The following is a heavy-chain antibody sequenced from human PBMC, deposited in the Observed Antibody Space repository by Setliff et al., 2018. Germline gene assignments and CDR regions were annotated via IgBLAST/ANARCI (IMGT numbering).Heavy chain of an antibody. CDR2: IHTNTGNP. CDR3: AIVGVTIFGVVDDAFDI. D-gene: IGHD3-3*01. J-gene: IGHJ3*02. Sequence: GASVKVSCKASGYTFTSYAMNWVRQAPGQGLEWMGWIHTNTGNPTYAQGFTGRFGFSLDTSVSTAYLQISSLKAEDTAVYYCAIVGVTIFGVVDDAFDIWGQGTMVTVSS. V-gene: IGHV7-4-1*02. CDR1: GYTFTSYA.